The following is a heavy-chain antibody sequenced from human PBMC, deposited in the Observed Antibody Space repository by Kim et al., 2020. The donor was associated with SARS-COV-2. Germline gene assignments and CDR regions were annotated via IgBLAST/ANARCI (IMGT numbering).Heavy chain of an antibody. J-gene: IGHJ5*02. D-gene: IGHD3-16*01. CDR3: ARGPGSNARLFDP. CDR1: GGSFSGYY. Sequence: SETLSLTCAVYGGSFSGYYWSWIRQPPGKGLEWIGEINHSGSTNYNPSLKSRVTISVDTSKNQFSLKLSSVTAADTAVYYCARGPGSNARLFDPWGQGTLVTVSS. CDR2: INHSGST. V-gene: IGHV4-34*01.